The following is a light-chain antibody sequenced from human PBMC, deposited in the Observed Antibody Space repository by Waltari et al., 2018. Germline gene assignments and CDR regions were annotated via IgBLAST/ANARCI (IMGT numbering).Light chain of an antibody. CDR1: QSVSSN. V-gene: IGKV3-15*01. J-gene: IGKJ1*01. Sequence: ETVMTQSPATLSVSPGERATLSCRASQSVSSNLAWDQQKPGQPPRLLIYGASTRATGIPGRFSGSGSGTEFTLTISSLQSEDFAVYYCHQYYNGPQTFGQGTKVEIK. CDR3: HQYYNGPQT. CDR2: GAS.